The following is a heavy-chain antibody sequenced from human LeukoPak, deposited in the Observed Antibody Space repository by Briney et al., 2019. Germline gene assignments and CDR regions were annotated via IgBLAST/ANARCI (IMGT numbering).Heavy chain of an antibody. CDR3: TTVPILGNWFDP. CDR1: GYTLTDYF. V-gene: IGHV1-69-2*01. Sequence: ASVKISCKASGYTLTDYFIHWVQQAPGKGLEWMGHIDPENGETKYVEKFQGRIAITADTSTDTAYMELSSLTSEDTALYYCTTVPILGNWFDPWGQGTLVTVSS. CDR2: IDPENGET. J-gene: IGHJ5*02.